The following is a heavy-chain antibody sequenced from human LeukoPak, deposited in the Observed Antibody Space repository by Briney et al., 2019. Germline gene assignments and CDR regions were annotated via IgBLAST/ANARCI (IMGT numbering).Heavy chain of an antibody. V-gene: IGHV4-30-4*01. CDR2: IYYSGST. D-gene: IGHD3-22*01. Sequence: PSETLSLACTVSGVSISSGDYYWSWLRQPPGKGLEWIGYIYYSGSTYYNPSLKSRVTISVDTSKNQFSLKLSSVTAADTAVYYCARVYYYDNSGYGKDYFDYWGQGTLVTVSS. J-gene: IGHJ4*02. CDR1: GVSISSGDYY. CDR3: ARVYYYDNSGYGKDYFDY.